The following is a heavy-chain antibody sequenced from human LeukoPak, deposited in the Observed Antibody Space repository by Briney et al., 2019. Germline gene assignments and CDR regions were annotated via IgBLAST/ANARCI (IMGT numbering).Heavy chain of an antibody. CDR2: INPNSGGT. Sequence: ASVKLSCKASGYTFNEYYMHWVRQAPGQGLEWMGWINPNSGGTNYAQKFQGRVTMTRDTSITTAYMELSRLRSDDTAVYYCARGSNCANGVCYPNYYFHGMDVWGQGTTVTVSS. V-gene: IGHV1-2*02. D-gene: IGHD2-8*01. CDR3: ARGSNCANGVCYPNYYFHGMDV. CDR1: GYTFNEYY. J-gene: IGHJ6*02.